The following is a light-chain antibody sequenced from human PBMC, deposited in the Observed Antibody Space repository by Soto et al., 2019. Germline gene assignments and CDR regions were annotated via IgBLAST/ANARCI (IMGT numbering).Light chain of an antibody. CDR2: DAS. J-gene: IGKJ5*01. CDR3: EQAGSFPIT. Sequence: DSQMTQSPSTLSASVGDRVTITCRASQSISSWLAWYQQKPGKAPKLLIYDASSLESGVPSRFSGSGSGTEFTLTISSLQPDDFATYYCEQAGSFPITFGQGTRLEIK. CDR1: QSISSW. V-gene: IGKV1-5*01.